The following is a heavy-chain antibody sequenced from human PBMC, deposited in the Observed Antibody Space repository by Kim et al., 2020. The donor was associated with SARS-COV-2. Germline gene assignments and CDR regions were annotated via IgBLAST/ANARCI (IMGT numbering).Heavy chain of an antibody. Sequence: YIYYADSVKGRFTISRDNAKNSLYLQMNSLRAEDTAVYYCAREYQYYFDYWGQGTLVTVSS. CDR2: YI. V-gene: IGHV3-21*01. CDR3: AREYQYYFDY. J-gene: IGHJ4*02. D-gene: IGHD2-2*01.